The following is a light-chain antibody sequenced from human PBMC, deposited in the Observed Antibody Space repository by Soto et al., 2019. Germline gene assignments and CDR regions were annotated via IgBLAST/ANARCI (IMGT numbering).Light chain of an antibody. CDR1: QGIRNF. CDR2: AAS. CDR3: QKYSSVPV. V-gene: IGKV1-27*01. Sequence: DIQMTQSPRSLSASVGDRVTITCRASQGIRNFVAWYQQKPGKPPKLLIYAASTLQSGVPSRFSGSGSGTDFTLTINSLQPEDVATYSCQKYSSVPVFGPGTKVEI. J-gene: IGKJ3*01.